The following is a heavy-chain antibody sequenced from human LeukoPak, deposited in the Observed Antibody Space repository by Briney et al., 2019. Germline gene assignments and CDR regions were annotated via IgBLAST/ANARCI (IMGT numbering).Heavy chain of an antibody. V-gene: IGHV3-30*03. J-gene: IGHJ4*02. CDR1: GLPFTDYV. D-gene: IGHD1-26*01. Sequence: GRCLRLSCTVSGLPFTDYVIQGVRQAPGKGLEWVAVTSADESIKSYSDSVRSRFTISRDNFKNILYLQMDSLGLEDTAVYFCARDPFLGGPDFLDYWGRGTLVTVSS. CDR3: ARDPFLGGPDFLDY. CDR2: TSADESIK.